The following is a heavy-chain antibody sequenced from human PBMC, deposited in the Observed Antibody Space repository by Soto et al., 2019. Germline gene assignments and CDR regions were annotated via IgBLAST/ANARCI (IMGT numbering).Heavy chain of an antibody. J-gene: IGHJ5*02. CDR3: XVEXRXXXVXXRFSDH. CDR2: IVPVFGTP. Sequence: QVQVVQSGXEVXXPGSSVKVSCKASGGTFSSFGLNWVRXXPGXXLXWXGGIVPVFGTPNYSQKFQGRVTITADESTTTAYMELRSXRSEDXXMYYXXVEXRXXXVXXRFSDHWGQGTLVTVS. V-gene: IGHV1-69*01. CDR1: GGTFSSFG.